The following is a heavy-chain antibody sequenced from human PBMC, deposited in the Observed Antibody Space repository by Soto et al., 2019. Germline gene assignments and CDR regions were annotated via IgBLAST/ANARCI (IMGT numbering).Heavy chain of an antibody. CDR2: MNPNSGNT. D-gene: IGHD6-19*01. V-gene: IGHV1-8*01. J-gene: IGHJ4*02. CDR1: GYTFTSYD. CDR3: ARVAYSSGWPLDY. Sequence: ASVKVSCKVSGYTFTSYDINWVRQATGQGLEWMGWMNPNSGNTGYAQKFQGRVTMTRNTSISTAYMELSSLRSEDTAVYYCARVAYSSGWPLDYWGQGTLVTVSS.